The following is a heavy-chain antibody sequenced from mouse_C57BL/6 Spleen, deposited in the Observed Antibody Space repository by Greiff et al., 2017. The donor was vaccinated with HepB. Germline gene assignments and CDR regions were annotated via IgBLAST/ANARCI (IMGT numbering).Heavy chain of an antibody. Sequence: VQLKESGAELVRPGASVKLSCTASGFNIKDDYMHWVKQRPEQGLEWIGWIDPENGDTEYASKFQGKATITADTASNTAYLQLSSLTSEDTAVYYCYAEGTLTAAYWGQGTLVTVS. CDR1: GFNIKDDY. J-gene: IGHJ3*01. D-gene: IGHD1-2*01. CDR2: IDPENGDT. V-gene: IGHV14-4*01. CDR3: YAEGTLTAAY.